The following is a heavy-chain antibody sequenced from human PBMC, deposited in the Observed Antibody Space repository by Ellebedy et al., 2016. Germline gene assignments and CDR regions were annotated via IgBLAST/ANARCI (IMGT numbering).Heavy chain of an antibody. J-gene: IGHJ4*02. CDR1: GFTFSTYG. V-gene: IGHV3-23*01. CDR3: AKDRDFWSGYEYYFDH. CDR2: ISGNIGGT. D-gene: IGHD3-3*01. Sequence: GESLKISXATSGFTFSTYGMAWVRQAPGKGLEWVSTISGNIGGTYYADSVKGRFTISRDTSNNTVYLQMNNVRVDDTAVYFCAKDRDFWSGYEYYFDHWGQGTLVTVAS.